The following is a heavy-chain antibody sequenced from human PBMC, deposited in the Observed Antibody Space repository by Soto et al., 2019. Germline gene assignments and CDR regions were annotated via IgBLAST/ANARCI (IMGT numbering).Heavy chain of an antibody. CDR3: ALRSMAVVPEY. Sequence: QVQLQESGPGLVKPSETLSLTCAVSGDSISSYYCMWIRQPPGKGLESIGYLYYGRSANYNPSLKCRVTFSVDTSTNQCSLTLSSMTAADTAVYYCALRSMAVVPEYWGQGTLVTVSS. J-gene: IGHJ4*02. CDR2: LYYGRSA. V-gene: IGHV4-59*01. CDR1: GDSISSYY. D-gene: IGHD3-22*01.